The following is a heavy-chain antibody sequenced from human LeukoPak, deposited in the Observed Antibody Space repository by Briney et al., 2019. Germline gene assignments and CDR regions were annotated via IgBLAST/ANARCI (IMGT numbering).Heavy chain of an antibody. CDR3: ARDAGLYYNYKDV. J-gene: IGHJ6*03. CDR2: IKQDGSEK. CDR1: GFTFSSNW. D-gene: IGHD3/OR15-3a*01. Sequence: GGSLRLSCVASGFTFSSNWMSWVRQAPGKGLEWVANIKQDGSEKHYVDSVKGRFTISRDNAKNSLYLQMNSLRAEDTAVYYCARDAGLYYNYKDVWGKGTTVTVSS. V-gene: IGHV3-7*01.